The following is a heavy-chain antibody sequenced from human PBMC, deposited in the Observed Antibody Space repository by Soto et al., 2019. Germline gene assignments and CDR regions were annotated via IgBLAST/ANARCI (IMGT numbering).Heavy chain of an antibody. V-gene: IGHV1-8*01. CDR1: GYTFTRLD. CDR3: ARGDLVGNPDY. D-gene: IGHD2-8*02. Sequence: ASVKVSCKASGYTFTRLDINWVRQATGQGLEWMGWLSPNSGKAGYAKKFQGRVTMSMNTSISTAYMELSGLTSDDTATYYCARGDLVGNPDYWGLG. CDR2: LSPNSGKA. J-gene: IGHJ4*02.